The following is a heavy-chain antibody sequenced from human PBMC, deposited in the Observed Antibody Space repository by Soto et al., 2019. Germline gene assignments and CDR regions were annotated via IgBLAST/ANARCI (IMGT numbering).Heavy chain of an antibody. CDR1: GGSISSSNW. V-gene: IGHV4-4*02. CDR3: SRTVTTLYYYYGMDV. J-gene: IGHJ6*02. Sequence: QVQLQESGPGLVKPSGTLSLTCAVSGGSISSSNWWSWVRQPPGKGLEWIGEIYHSGSTNYNPSPKSRVTISVDKSQNQFALKLSSVTAADTAVYYCSRTVTTLYYYYGMDVWGQGTTVTVSS. D-gene: IGHD4-17*01. CDR2: IYHSGST.